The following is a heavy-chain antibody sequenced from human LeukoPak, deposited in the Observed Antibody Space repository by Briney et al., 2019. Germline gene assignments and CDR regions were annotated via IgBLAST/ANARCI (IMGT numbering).Heavy chain of an antibody. V-gene: IGHV3-48*01. CDR3: ARVVLSMAYFDS. CDR2: ISSSSSTI. D-gene: IGHD2/OR15-2a*01. CDR1: GFTFSSHS. J-gene: IGHJ4*02. Sequence: GESLRLSCAVSGFTFSSHSMNWVRQAPGKGLEWVSHISSSSSTIYYADSVKGRFTISRDNAKNSLYLQMSSLRAEDTAVYYCARVVLSMAYFDSWGQGTLVTVSS.